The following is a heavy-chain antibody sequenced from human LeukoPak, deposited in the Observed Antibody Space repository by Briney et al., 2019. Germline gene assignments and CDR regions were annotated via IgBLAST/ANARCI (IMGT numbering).Heavy chain of an antibody. CDR2: IRSKANSYAT. J-gene: IGHJ4*02. CDR1: GFTFSGSA. CDR3: TRAGDDYVWEDFDY. V-gene: IGHV3-73*01. D-gene: IGHD3-16*01. Sequence: GGSLRLSCAASGFTFSGSAMHWVRQASGKGLEWVGRIRSKANSYATAYAASVKGRFTISRDDSKNTAYLQMNRLKTEDTAVYYCTRAGDDYVWEDFDYWGQGTLVTVSS.